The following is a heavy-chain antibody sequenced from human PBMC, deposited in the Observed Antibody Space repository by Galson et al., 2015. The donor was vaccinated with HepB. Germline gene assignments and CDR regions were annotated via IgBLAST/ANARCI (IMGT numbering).Heavy chain of an antibody. CDR1: GFTFSSYS. D-gene: IGHD4-17*01. J-gene: IGHJ2*01. CDR3: ARGSDYGDYVNSWYFDL. CDR2: ISSSSSYI. V-gene: IGHV3-21*01. Sequence: SLRLSCAASGFTFSSYSMNWVRQAPGKGLEWVSSISSSSSYIYYADSVKGRFTISRDNAKNSLYLQMNSLRAEDTAVYYCARGSDYGDYVNSWYFDLWGRGTLVTVSS.